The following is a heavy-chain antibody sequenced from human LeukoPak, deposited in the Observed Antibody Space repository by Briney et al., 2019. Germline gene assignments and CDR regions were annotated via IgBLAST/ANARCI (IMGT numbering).Heavy chain of an antibody. CDR1: GGTFSIYA. D-gene: IGHD3-10*01. V-gene: IGHV1-69*04. CDR3: ARGGSYYGSGKDWFDP. CDR2: IIPMLGIA. Sequence: SVTVSCTASGGTFSIYAISWVRQAPGQGLEWMGRIIPMLGIANYAQKFQGRVTITADKSTSTAYMELSSLRSEDTAVYYCARGGSYYGSGKDWFDPWGQGTLVTVSS. J-gene: IGHJ5*02.